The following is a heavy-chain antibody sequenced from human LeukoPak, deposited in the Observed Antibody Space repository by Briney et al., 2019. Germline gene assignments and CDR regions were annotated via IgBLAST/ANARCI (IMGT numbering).Heavy chain of an antibody. CDR1: GFTFSSYS. Sequence: GGSLRLSCAASGFTFSSYSMYWVRQAPGKGLEWVSYISSSSSNIYYADSVKGRFTISRDNAKDSFYLQMNSLRAEDTALYYRARDQGRIGCYMDVWGKGTTVTVSS. CDR3: ARDQGRIGCYMDV. J-gene: IGHJ6*03. CDR2: ISSSSSNI. D-gene: IGHD3-16*02. V-gene: IGHV3-48*01.